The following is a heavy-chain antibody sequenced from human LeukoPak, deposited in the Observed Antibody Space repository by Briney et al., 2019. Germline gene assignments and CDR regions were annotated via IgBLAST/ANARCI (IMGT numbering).Heavy chain of an antibody. D-gene: IGHD7-27*01. J-gene: IGHJ4*02. CDR3: ARDPNWGSGY. CDR1: DFTFSSYT. V-gene: IGHV3-23*01. Sequence: GGSLRLSCVASDFTFSSYTMIWVRQAPGKALEWVSVIGTRGDGIHYADSVRGRFTISRDDSKNTLYLQMNSLRAEDTAVYYCARDPNWGSGYWGQGTLVTVSS. CDR2: IGTRGDGI.